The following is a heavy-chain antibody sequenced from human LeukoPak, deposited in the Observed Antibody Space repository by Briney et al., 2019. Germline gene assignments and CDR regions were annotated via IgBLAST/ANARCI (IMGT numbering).Heavy chain of an antibody. CDR2: IIPIFGTA. J-gene: IGHJ5*02. D-gene: IGHD2-2*01. CDR3: ARGDIVVVSPKPFDP. CDR1: GGTFSSYA. V-gene: IGHV1-69*13. Sequence: SVKVSCKASGGTFSSYAISWVRQAPGQGLEWVGGIIPIFGTANYAQKFQGRVTITADESTSTAYMELSSLRSEDTAVYYCARGDIVVVSPKPFDPWGQGTLVTVSS.